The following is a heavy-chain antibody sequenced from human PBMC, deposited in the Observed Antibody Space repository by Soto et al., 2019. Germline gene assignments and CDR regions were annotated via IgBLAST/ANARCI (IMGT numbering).Heavy chain of an antibody. V-gene: IGHV4-59*01. CDR2: IYSGST. J-gene: IGHJ4*02. CDR3: ARASWTVDGTVTYDY. CDR1: GGSISSYY. D-gene: IGHD6-13*01. Sequence: SETLSLTCTVSGGSISSYYWTWIRQSPGKGLEWIGYIYSGSTNYNPSLKSRVTISVDTSNKQFSLHLISVTAADTAVYYCARASWTVDGTVTYDYWGQGTLVTVSS.